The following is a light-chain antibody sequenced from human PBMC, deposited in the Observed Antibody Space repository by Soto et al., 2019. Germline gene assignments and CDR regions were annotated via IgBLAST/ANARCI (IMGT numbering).Light chain of an antibody. CDR3: AAWDDSLNGVV. CDR2: SSN. J-gene: IGLJ2*01. CDR1: SSNIGSNT. V-gene: IGLV1-44*01. Sequence: QSVLTQPPSASGTPGQRVTISCSGSSSNIGSNTVNWYQQLPGTAPKLLIYSSNQRPSGVSDRFSGSKSGTSASLAISGLQYEDEADYYCAAWDDSLNGVVFGGGTKLTVL.